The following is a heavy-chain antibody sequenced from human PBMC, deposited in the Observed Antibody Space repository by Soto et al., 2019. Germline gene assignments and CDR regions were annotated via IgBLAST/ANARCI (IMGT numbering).Heavy chain of an antibody. D-gene: IGHD3-3*01. CDR3: AHSAYYDFWSGYFYPHIYNWFDP. V-gene: IGHV2-5*01. CDR2: IYWNDDK. Sequence: SGPTLVNPTQTLTLTCTFSGFSLSTSGVGVGWIRQPPGKALEWLALIYWNDDKSYSPSLKSRLTITKDTSKNQVVLKTTNMDPVDTATYYCAHSAYYDFWSGYFYPHIYNWFDPWGQGTLVTVSS. CDR1: GFSLSTSGVG. J-gene: IGHJ5*02.